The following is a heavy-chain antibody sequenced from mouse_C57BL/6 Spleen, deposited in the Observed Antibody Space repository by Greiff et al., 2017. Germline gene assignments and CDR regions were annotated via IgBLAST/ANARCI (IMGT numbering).Heavy chain of an antibody. J-gene: IGHJ1*03. CDR2: IYPRDGST. Sequence: QVQLKESGPELVKPGASVKLSCKASGYTFTSYDINWVKQRPGQGLEWIGWIYPRDGSTKYNEKFKGKATLTVDTSSSTAYMELHSLTSEDSAVYFCARSSYGSPDWYFDVWGTGTTVTVSS. CDR1: GYTFTSYD. V-gene: IGHV1-85*01. D-gene: IGHD1-1*01. CDR3: ARSSYGSPDWYFDV.